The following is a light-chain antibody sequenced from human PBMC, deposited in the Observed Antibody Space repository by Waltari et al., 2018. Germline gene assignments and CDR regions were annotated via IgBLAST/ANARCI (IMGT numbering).Light chain of an antibody. Sequence: DIQMTQSPSSLSASVGDRVTITCRASQSINTYLNWYQRKPGEAPKLLIYGASTLESGVPSRFSGSGSGTDFTLTISSLQSEDFAVYYCQQYGSSPRSFGQGTKVEIK. J-gene: IGKJ1*01. CDR1: QSINTY. V-gene: IGKV1-39*01. CDR2: GAS. CDR3: QQYGSSPRS.